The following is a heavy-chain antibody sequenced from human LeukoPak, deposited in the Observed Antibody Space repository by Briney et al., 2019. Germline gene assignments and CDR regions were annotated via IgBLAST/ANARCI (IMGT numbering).Heavy chain of an antibody. CDR1: GFSLSTSGVG. CDR2: IYWTDDK. CDR3: VHAITIFGVPRENWFDP. J-gene: IGHJ5*02. D-gene: IGHD3-3*01. V-gene: IGHV2-5*01. Sequence: SGPTLVKPMQTLTLTCTFSGFSLSTSGVGVGWIRQPPGKALEWLALIYWTDDKRYSPSLKSRLTIAKDTSKNQVVLTMTNMDPVDTATYYCVHAITIFGVPRENWFDPWGQGTLVTVSS.